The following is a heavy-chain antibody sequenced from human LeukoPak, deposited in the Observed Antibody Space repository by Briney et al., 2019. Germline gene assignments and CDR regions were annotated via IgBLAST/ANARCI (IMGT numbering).Heavy chain of an antibody. J-gene: IGHJ4*02. CDR3: ARELYDFWSGYYTGMAGY. CDR1: GYTFTSNG. V-gene: IGHV1-18*01. Sequence: ASVKVSCKASGYTFTSNGISWVRQAPGQGLEWMGWISAYNGNTNYAQKLQGRVTMTTDTSTSTAYMELRSLRSDDTAVYYCARELYDFWSGYYTGMAGYWGQGTLVTVSS. D-gene: IGHD3-3*01. CDR2: ISAYNGNT.